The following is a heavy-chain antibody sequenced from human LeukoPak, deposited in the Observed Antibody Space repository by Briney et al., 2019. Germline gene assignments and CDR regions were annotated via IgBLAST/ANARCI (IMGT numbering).Heavy chain of an antibody. CDR2: IYYSGST. Sequence: SETLSLTCTVSGGSISISSYCWGWIRQPPGKGLEWIGSIYYSGSTYYNPSLKSRVTVSVDTSKNQFSLKLSSWTAADTAVYYCARVPNLYYYGSGSSYYFDYWGQGTLVTVSS. CDR1: GGSISISSYC. J-gene: IGHJ4*02. CDR3: ARVPNLYYYGSGSSYYFDY. D-gene: IGHD3-10*01. V-gene: IGHV4-39*07.